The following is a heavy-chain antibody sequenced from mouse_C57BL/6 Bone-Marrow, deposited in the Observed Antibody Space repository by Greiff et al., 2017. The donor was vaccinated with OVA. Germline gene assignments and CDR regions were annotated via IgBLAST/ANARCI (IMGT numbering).Heavy chain of an antibody. CDR3: ARPHYYGSSPAWFAY. CDR1: GFTFSDYG. D-gene: IGHD1-1*01. CDR2: ISNLAYSI. V-gene: IGHV5-15*01. J-gene: IGHJ3*01. Sequence: EVQGVESGGGLVQPGGSLKLSCAASGFTFSDYGMAWVRQAPRKGPEWVAFISNLAYSIYYADTVTGRFTISRENAKNTLYLEMSSLRSEDTAMYYCARPHYYGSSPAWFAYWGQGTLVTVSA.